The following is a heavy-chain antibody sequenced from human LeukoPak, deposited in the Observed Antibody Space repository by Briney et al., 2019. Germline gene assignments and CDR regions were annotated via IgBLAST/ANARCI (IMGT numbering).Heavy chain of an antibody. J-gene: IGHJ4*02. CDR3: ARDYCSGGCCYDY. D-gene: IGHD2-15*01. Sequence: GGSLRLSCAAPGLTFSSSEMNCVRQAPGKGLEWLSYISSGGSSRYYADSVKGRFTISRDNAKNSLYLQMNSLRAEDTAVYYCARDYCSGGCCYDYWGQGTLVTVSS. CDR1: GLTFSSSE. V-gene: IGHV3-48*03. CDR2: ISSGGSSR.